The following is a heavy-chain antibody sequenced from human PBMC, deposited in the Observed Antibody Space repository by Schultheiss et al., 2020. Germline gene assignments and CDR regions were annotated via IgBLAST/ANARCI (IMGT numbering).Heavy chain of an antibody. D-gene: IGHD2-15*01. CDR1: GDSISSFY. Sequence: SQTLSLTCTVSGDSISSFYWTWIRQPPGKGLEWIGYIYYSGSTYYNPSLKSRVTISVDTSKNQFSLKLSSVTAADTAVYYCARGGVVVVAAMGAFDIWGQGTMVTVSS. CDR3: ARGGVVVVAAMGAFDI. CDR2: IYYSGST. V-gene: IGHV4-59*08. J-gene: IGHJ3*02.